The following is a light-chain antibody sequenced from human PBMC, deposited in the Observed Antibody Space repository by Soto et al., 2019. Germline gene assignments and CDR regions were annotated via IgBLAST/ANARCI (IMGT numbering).Light chain of an antibody. V-gene: IGLV2-11*01. CDR2: DVS. CDR3: CSYAGSYTYV. Sequence: QSVLIQPRSVSGSPGQSVTISCTGTSSDVGAYTYVSWYQQHPGKAPKLMIYDVSKRPSGIPDRFSGFKSGNTASLTISGLQAEYEADYYCCSYAGSYTYVFGTGTKVTVL. CDR1: SSDVGAYTY. J-gene: IGLJ1*01.